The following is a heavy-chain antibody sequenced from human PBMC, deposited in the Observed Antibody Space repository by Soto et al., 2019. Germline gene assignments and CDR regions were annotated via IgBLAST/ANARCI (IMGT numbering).Heavy chain of an antibody. D-gene: IGHD3-3*01. V-gene: IGHV3-30-3*01. CDR2: ITYDGSSK. CDR1: GLSFGDDA. Sequence: QVHLVESGGGVVQPGRSLRLSCAASGLSFGDDAMHWVRQAPGKGLEWVGVITYDGSSKYYADSVRGRFTISRDNSKSTLYLQMDSMITKDTAVDYCARDVGTQMDFWSTSGMDVWGQGTTVTVSS. J-gene: IGHJ6*02. CDR3: ARDVGTQMDFWSTSGMDV.